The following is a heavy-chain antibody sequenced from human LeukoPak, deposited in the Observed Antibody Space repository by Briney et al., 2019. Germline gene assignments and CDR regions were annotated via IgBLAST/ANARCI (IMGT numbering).Heavy chain of an antibody. D-gene: IGHD5-24*01. V-gene: IGHV4-4*07. CDR2: IYTSGST. CDR3: AREERGDGYNYNWFDP. Sequence: SETLSLTCTVSGGSISSYYWSWIRQPAGKGLEWIGRIYTSGSTNYNPSLKSRVTMSVDTSKNQFSLKLSSVTAADTAVYYCAREERGDGYNYNWFDPWGQGTLVTVSS. J-gene: IGHJ5*02. CDR1: GGSISSYY.